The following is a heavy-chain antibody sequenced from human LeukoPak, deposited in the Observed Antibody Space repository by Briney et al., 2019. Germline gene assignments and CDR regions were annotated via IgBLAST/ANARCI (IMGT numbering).Heavy chain of an antibody. CDR3: AREDCSGGSCYPPRGPLDY. D-gene: IGHD2-15*01. V-gene: IGHV6-1*01. CDR1: GDSFSSNSAA. Sequence: SQTLSLTCAISGDSFSSNSAAWNWIRQSPSRGLEWLGRTYYRSKWYNDYAVSVKSRITINPDTSKNQFSLQLNSVTPEDTAVYYCAREDCSGGSCYPPRGPLDYWGQGTLVTVSS. J-gene: IGHJ4*02. CDR2: TYYRSKWYN.